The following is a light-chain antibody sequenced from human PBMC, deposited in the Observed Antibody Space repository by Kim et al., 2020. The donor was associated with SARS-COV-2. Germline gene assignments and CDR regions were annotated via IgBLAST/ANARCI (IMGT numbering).Light chain of an antibody. CDR2: DNS. CDR1: TSNIGAGND. CDR3: QSYDSSLSGSGV. V-gene: IGLV1-40*01. J-gene: IGLJ3*02. Sequence: VTISCTRSTSNIGAGNDVPLYQQLPGTAPKLLIYDNSNRPSGVPDRFSGSKSGTSASLAITGLQAEDEADYYCQSYDSSLSGSGVFGGGTQLTVL.